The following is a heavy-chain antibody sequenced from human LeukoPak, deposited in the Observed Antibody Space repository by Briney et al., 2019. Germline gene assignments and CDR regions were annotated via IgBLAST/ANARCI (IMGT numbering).Heavy chain of an antibody. V-gene: IGHV4-34*01. CDR2: INNSGST. D-gene: IGHD6-6*01. Sequence: SETLSLTCAVYGGSFSGYYWSWIRQPPGKGLEWIGEINNSGSTNYNPSLKSRVTISVDTSKNQFSLKLSSVTAADTAAYYCARGVGSIAARPLDYWGQGTLVTVSS. CDR1: GGSFSGYY. J-gene: IGHJ4*02. CDR3: ARGVGSIAARPLDY.